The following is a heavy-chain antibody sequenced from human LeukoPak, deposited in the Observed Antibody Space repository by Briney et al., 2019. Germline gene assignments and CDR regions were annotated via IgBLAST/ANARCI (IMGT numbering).Heavy chain of an antibody. CDR1: GYTFTGYY. Sequence: GASVTASCKASGYTFTGYYMHWVRQAPGQGLEWMGWINPNNGGTNYAQKFQGRVTMTRGTSISTAYMEMSRLTSDDTAVYYCARDRLAPWFDPWGQGTLATVSS. CDR2: INPNNGGT. J-gene: IGHJ5*02. CDR3: ARDRLAPWFDP. V-gene: IGHV1-2*02.